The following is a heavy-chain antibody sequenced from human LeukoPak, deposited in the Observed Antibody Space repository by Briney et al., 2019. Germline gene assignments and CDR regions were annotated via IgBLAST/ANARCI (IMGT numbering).Heavy chain of an antibody. CDR2: FSHSGTT. J-gene: IGHJ4*02. D-gene: IGHD3-22*01. CDR3: ARHLDYDSGGYFYPYFDD. V-gene: IGHV4-59*08. CDR1: GGSISSYY. Sequence: PSETLSLTCTVSGGSISSYYWSWIRQPPGKGLEWIAYFSHSGTTNYNPSLKSRVIISVDTSNHQFSLTLRSVTAADTAVYYCARHLDYDSGGYFYPYFDDWGQGTLVTVSS.